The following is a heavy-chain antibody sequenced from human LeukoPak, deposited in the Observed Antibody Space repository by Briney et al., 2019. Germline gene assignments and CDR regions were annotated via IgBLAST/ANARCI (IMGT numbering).Heavy chain of an antibody. D-gene: IGHD3-10*01. CDR2: IRFDGTSE. Sequence: PGGSLRLSCAASGFTFSNFGMHWVRQAPGKGLEWVAFIRFDGTSEFYADSVKGRFTISRDNSKNTLYLRMNSLRAEDTAVYYCAREGSGSYLAYYFDYWGQGTLVTVSS. V-gene: IGHV3-30*02. CDR1: GFTFSNFG. CDR3: AREGSGSYLAYYFDY. J-gene: IGHJ4*02.